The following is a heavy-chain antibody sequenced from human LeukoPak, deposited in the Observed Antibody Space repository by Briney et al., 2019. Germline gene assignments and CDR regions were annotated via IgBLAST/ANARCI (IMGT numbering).Heavy chain of an antibody. J-gene: IGHJ4*02. V-gene: IGHV1-18*01. CDR1: GYTFTSYG. D-gene: IGHD3-22*01. CDR2: ISAYNGNT. Sequence: ASVKVSCKASGYTFTSYGISWVRQAPGQGLEWMGWISAYNGNTNYAQKLQGRVTMTTDTSTSTAYMELRSLGSDDTAVYYCARILMDSSGYSTDYWGQGTLVTVSS. CDR3: ARILMDSSGYSTDY.